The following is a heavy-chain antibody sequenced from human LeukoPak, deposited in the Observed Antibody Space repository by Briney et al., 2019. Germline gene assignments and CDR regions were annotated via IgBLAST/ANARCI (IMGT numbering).Heavy chain of an antibody. D-gene: IGHD3-10*01. CDR3: ARAPFRGFGELIFDY. J-gene: IGHJ4*02. V-gene: IGHV4-30-2*01. CDR1: GGSISSGGYS. Sequence: SQTLSLTCAVSGGSISSGGYSWSWIRQPPGKGLEWIGYIYHSGSTYYNPSLKSRVTISVDRSKNQFSLKLSSVTAADTAVYYCARAPFRGFGELIFDYWGQGTLVTVSS. CDR2: IYHSGST.